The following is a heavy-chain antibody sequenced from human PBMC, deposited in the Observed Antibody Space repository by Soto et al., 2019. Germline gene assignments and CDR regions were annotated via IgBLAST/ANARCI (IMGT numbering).Heavy chain of an antibody. V-gene: IGHV3-23*01. J-gene: IGHJ3*02. D-gene: IGHD3-10*01. CDR2: ISGDGGLA. CDR1: GFTFSNYA. Sequence: GGSLRLSCAASGFTFSNYAMSWVRQAPGKGLEWVSGISGDGGLAYNAESVKGRFAISRDNSKSTLYLRMNSLSVEETAAYYCAKAELKRMIRGVVNDAFDSWGQGTMVTVSS. CDR3: AKAELKRMIRGVVNDAFDS.